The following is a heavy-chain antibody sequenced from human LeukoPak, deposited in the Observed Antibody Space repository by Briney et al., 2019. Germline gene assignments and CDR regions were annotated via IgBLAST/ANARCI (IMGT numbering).Heavy chain of an antibody. CDR2: TYTSGSN. Sequence: SETLSLTCTVSGGSISSYYWSWIRQPAGKGLEWIGRTYTSGSNNYNPSLKSRVTMSVDTSKNQLSLKLSSVTAADTAVYYCASLPNFYGDYVVDWFDPWGQGTLVTVSS. V-gene: IGHV4-4*07. CDR3: ASLPNFYGDYVVDWFDP. J-gene: IGHJ5*02. CDR1: GGSISSYY. D-gene: IGHD4-17*01.